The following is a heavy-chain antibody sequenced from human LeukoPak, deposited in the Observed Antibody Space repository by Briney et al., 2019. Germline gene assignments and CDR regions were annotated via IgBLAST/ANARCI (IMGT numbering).Heavy chain of an antibody. J-gene: IGHJ4*02. CDR2: IYPGDSDT. CDR3: ARATVDCSSTSCYTVYYFDY. Sequence: GESLKISCKGSGYSFTSYWIGWVRQMPGKGLEWMGIIYPGDSDTRYSPSFQGRVTIPADKSISTAYLQWSSLKASDTAMYYCARATVDCSSTSCYTVYYFDYWGQGTLVTVSS. V-gene: IGHV5-51*01. CDR1: GYSFTSYW. D-gene: IGHD2-2*02.